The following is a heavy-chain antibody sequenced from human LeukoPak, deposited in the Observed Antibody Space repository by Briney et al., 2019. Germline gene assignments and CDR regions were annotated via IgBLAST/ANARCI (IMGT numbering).Heavy chain of an antibody. Sequence: PSETLSLACTVSGGSISNYFWSWIRQPPGKGLEWIGYIYYSGSTNYNPSLKSRVTISVDTSKNQFSLKVSSVTAADTAVYYCARTITAAGTRYYYYYMDVWGKGTTVTVSS. D-gene: IGHD6-13*01. J-gene: IGHJ6*03. CDR2: IYYSGST. CDR1: GGSISNYF. V-gene: IGHV4-59*01. CDR3: ARTITAAGTRYYYYYMDV.